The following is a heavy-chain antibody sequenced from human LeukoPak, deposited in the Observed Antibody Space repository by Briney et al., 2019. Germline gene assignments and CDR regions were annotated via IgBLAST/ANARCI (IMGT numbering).Heavy chain of an antibody. CDR3: ARLLGDYYDSSGYEGFFDY. CDR1: GYSFTSYW. CDR2: IYPGDSDT. V-gene: IGHV5-51*01. Sequence: GESLKISCKGSGYSFTSYWIGWVRQMPGKGLEWMGIIYPGDSDTRYSPSFQGQVTIPADKSISTAYLQWSGLKASDTAMYYCARLLGDYYDSSGYEGFFDYWGQGTLVTVSS. D-gene: IGHD3-22*01. J-gene: IGHJ4*02.